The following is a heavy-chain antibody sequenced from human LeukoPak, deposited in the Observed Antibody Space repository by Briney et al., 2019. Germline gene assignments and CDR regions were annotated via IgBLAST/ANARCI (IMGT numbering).Heavy chain of an antibody. V-gene: IGHV3-48*02. CDR3: ARDFWSGYPPGY. CDR1: GFTFNTYA. CDR2: ISSSSSTT. J-gene: IGHJ4*02. Sequence: PGGSLRLSCVASGFTFNTYAMNWVRQAPGKGLEWVTYISSSSSTTYYADSVRGRFAISRDNAKKSLYLQMNSLRDEDTAVYYCARDFWSGYPPGYWGQGTLVTVSS. D-gene: IGHD3-3*01.